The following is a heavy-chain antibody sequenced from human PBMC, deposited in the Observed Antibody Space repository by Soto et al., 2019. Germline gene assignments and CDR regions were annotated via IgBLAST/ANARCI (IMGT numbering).Heavy chain of an antibody. V-gene: IGHV1-69*01. D-gene: IGHD2-2*01. Sequence: QVQLVQSGAEVKKPGSSVKVSCKASGGTFSSYAISWVRQAPGQGLEWMGGIIPIFGTANYAQKFQGRVTITADESTSTAYMELSSLRSEDTAVYYCARYCSSTSCYPYYYYYGKDVWGQGTTVTVSS. CDR3: ARYCSSTSCYPYYYYYGKDV. CDR2: IIPIFGTA. CDR1: GGTFSSYA. J-gene: IGHJ6*02.